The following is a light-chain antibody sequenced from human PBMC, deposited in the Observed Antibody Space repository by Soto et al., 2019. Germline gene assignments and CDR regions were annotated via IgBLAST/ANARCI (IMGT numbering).Light chain of an antibody. CDR1: SSDVGRYNY. CDR2: EVT. CDR3: NSYVGSNNYV. J-gene: IGLJ1*01. Sequence: QSVLTQPASVSGSPGQSVTISCIGTSSDVGRYNYVSWYQHHPGKAPKLIIYEVTKRPSGVPDRFSGSESGNTASLTVSGLQADDEADYYCNSYVGSNNYVFGTGTKVTVL. V-gene: IGLV2-8*01.